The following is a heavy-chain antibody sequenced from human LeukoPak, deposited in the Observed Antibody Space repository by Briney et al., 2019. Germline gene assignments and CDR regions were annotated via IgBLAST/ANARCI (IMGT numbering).Heavy chain of an antibody. CDR1: GFTFSDHY. D-gene: IGHD5-18*01. Sequence: GGSLRLSCAASGFTFSDHYMDWVRQAPGKGLERVGRTRNKANSYSTQYAASVKGRFTISRDDSKNSLYPQMNSLETEDTAVYYCTRVLGYSYGPIDYWGQGTLVTVSS. CDR2: TRNKANSYST. CDR3: TRVLGYSYGPIDY. V-gene: IGHV3-72*01. J-gene: IGHJ4*02.